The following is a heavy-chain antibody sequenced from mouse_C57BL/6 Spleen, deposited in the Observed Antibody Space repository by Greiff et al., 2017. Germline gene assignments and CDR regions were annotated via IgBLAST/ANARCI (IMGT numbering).Heavy chain of an antibody. Sequence: QVQLKQPGAELVKPGASVKMSCKASGYTFTSYWITWVKQRPGQGLEWIGDIYPGSGGTNYNEKFKSKATLTVDTSSSTAYMQLSSLTSEDSAVYYCARPLHYYCSSYAMDYWGQGTSVTVSS. CDR1: GYTFTSYW. CDR2: IYPGSGGT. CDR3: ARPLHYYCSSYAMDY. J-gene: IGHJ4*01. D-gene: IGHD1-1*01. V-gene: IGHV1-55*01.